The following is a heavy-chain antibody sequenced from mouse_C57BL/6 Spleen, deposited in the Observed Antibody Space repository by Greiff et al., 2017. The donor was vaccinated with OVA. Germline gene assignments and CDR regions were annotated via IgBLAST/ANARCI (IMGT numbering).Heavy chain of an antibody. CDR3: TVDYYGSSDVGFDY. J-gene: IGHJ2*01. CDR1: GYTFTDYE. D-gene: IGHD1-1*01. V-gene: IGHV1-15*01. CDR2: IDPETGGT. Sequence: VQLQQSGAELVRPGASVTLSCKASGYTFTDYEMHWVKQTPVHGLEWIGAIDPETGGTAYNQKFKGKAILTADKSSSTAYMELRSLTSEDSAVYYCTVDYYGSSDVGFDYWGQGTTLTVSS.